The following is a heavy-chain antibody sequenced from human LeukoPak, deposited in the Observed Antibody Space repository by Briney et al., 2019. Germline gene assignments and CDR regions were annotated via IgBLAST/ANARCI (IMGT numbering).Heavy chain of an antibody. J-gene: IGHJ4*02. Sequence: ASVKVSCKASGYTFTGYYMYWVRQAPGQGLEWMGFLNPSGGNTYHAQKFQGRVTMTWDTSTSTAYMELNSLTSENTAVYFCAIVWGELSPLDYGGEGTLVTVS. D-gene: IGHD3-10*01. CDR1: GYTFTGYY. V-gene: IGHV1-46*01. CDR2: LNPSGGNT. CDR3: AIVWGELSPLDY.